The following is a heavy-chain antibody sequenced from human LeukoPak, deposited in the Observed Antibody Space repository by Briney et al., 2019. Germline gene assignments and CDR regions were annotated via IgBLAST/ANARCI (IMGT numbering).Heavy chain of an antibody. J-gene: IGHJ4*02. D-gene: IGHD5-12*01. CDR3: ARRRDGYNFYNY. V-gene: IGHV1-18*01. Sequence: ASVKVSCKASGYTFSNYGIAWVRQAPGQRLEWMGWISVYNGYTNYAQMFQGRVTMTTDTSTSTAFMELGSLTSDDTAVYYCARRRDGYNFYNYWGQGTLVTVSS. CDR2: ISVYNGYT. CDR1: GYTFSNYG.